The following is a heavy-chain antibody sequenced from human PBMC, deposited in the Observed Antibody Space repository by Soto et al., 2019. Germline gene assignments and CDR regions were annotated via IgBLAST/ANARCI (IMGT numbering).Heavy chain of an antibody. D-gene: IGHD1-1*01. Sequence: SETLSLTCTVSGGSVSSGSYYWSWIRQPPGKGLEWIGYIYYSGSTNYNPSLKSRVTISVDTSKNQFSLKLSSVTAADTAVYYCARDSPQRDAFDIWGQGTMVTVSS. CDR2: IYYSGST. CDR3: ARDSPQRDAFDI. CDR1: GGSVSSGSYY. J-gene: IGHJ3*02. V-gene: IGHV4-61*01.